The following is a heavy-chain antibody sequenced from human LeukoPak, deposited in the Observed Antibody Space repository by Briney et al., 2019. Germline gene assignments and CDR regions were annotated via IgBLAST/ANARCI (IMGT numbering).Heavy chain of an antibody. Sequence: SGGSLRLSCAASGFTFSSYGMHWARQAPGKGLEWVALISNDGSFKLYADSVKGRFTISRDDSKNTLDLQLSSLRAEDTAVYYCAKDGFCSSTSCYPNHFNSWGQGTLVTVSS. V-gene: IGHV3-30*18. D-gene: IGHD2-2*03. CDR2: ISNDGSFK. CDR1: GFTFSSYG. J-gene: IGHJ4*02. CDR3: AKDGFCSSTSCYPNHFNS.